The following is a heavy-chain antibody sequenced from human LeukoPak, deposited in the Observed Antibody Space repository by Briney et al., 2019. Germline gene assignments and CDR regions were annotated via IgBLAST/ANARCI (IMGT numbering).Heavy chain of an antibody. Sequence: GGSVKVSCKASGYTFTSYGISWVRQAPGQGLEWMGWISAYNGNTNYAQKLQGRVTMTRDMSTSTVYMELSSLRSEDTAVYYCARGVTYYYDSSGYTFDYWGQGTLVTVSS. J-gene: IGHJ4*02. D-gene: IGHD3-22*01. V-gene: IGHV1-18*01. CDR1: GYTFTSYG. CDR3: ARGVTYYYDSSGYTFDY. CDR2: ISAYNGNT.